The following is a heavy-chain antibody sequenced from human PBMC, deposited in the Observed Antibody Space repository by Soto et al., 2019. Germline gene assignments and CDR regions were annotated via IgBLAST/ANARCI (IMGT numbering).Heavy chain of an antibody. CDR3: ARVNGDGVAAYLPKNYYYYYMDV. CDR2: ISSSSSYI. CDR1: GFTFSSYS. J-gene: IGHJ6*03. D-gene: IGHD2-15*01. V-gene: IGHV3-21*01. Sequence: EVQLVESGGGLVKPGGSLRLSCAASGFTFSSYSMNWVRQAPGKGLEWVSSISSSSSYIYYADSVKGRFTISRDNAKNSLYLQMNSLRAEDTAVYYCARVNGDGVAAYLPKNYYYYYMDVWGKGTTVTVSS.